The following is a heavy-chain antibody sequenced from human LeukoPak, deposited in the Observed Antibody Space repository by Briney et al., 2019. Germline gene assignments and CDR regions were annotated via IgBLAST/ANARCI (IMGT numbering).Heavy chain of an antibody. Sequence: ASVKVSCKASGYTFTSYAMNWVRQAPGQGLEWMGWINTNTGNPTYAQGFTGRFVFSLDTSVSTAYLQISSLKAEDTAAYYCASTLVGATTGLPRAYYMDVWGKGTTVTVSS. J-gene: IGHJ6*03. V-gene: IGHV7-4-1*02. D-gene: IGHD1-26*01. CDR1: GYTFTSYA. CDR2: INTNTGNP. CDR3: ASTLVGATTGLPRAYYMDV.